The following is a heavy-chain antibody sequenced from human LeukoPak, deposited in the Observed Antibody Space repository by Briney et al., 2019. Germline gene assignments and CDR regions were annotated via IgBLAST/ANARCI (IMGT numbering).Heavy chain of an antibody. CDR3: ARPFADYYGMDV. CDR2: LNTNTGNP. Sequence: GASVKVSCKASGYSFTSHALNWLRQAPGQGPEWMGWLNTNTGNPTYAQGFTGRFVFSLDTPVSTAYLQISSLKAEDTAVYYCARPFADYYGMDVWGKGTTVTASS. J-gene: IGHJ6*04. V-gene: IGHV7-4-1*02. CDR1: GYSFTSHA.